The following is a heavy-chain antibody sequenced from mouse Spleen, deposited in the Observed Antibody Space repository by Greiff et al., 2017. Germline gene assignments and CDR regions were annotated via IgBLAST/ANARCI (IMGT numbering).Heavy chain of an antibody. J-gene: IGHJ1*01. D-gene: IGHD1-1*01. V-gene: IGHV5-9*04. CDR1: GFTFSSYA. CDR3: ARPYGSSYWYFDV. CDR2: ISSGGGNT. Sequence: EVKLVESGGGLVKLGGSLKLSCAASGFTFSSYAMSWVRQTPEKRLEWVATISSGGGNTYYPDSVKGRFTISRDNAKNTLYLQMSSLKSEDTAMYYCARPYGSSYWYFDVWGAGTTVTVSS.